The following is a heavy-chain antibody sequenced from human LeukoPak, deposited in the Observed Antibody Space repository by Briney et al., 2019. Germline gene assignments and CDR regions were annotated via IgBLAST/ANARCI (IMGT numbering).Heavy chain of an antibody. V-gene: IGHV1-2*02. D-gene: IGHD3-22*01. CDR2: INPNSGGT. CDR3: ARTYYYDSSGYYYSY. J-gene: IGHJ4*02. Sequence: ASVKVSCKASGYTFTGYYMHWVRQAPGQGVEGMGWINPNSGGTNYEQKFQGRVTMTRDTSISTAYMELSRLRSDVTAVYYCARTYYYDSSGYYYSYWGQGTLVTVSS. CDR1: GYTFTGYY.